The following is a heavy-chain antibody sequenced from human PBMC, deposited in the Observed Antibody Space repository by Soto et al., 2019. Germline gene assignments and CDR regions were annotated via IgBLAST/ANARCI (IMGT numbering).Heavy chain of an antibody. J-gene: IGHJ4*02. CDR3: GSVFEY. CDR2: VDNEGIYT. V-gene: IGHV3-74*01. CDR1: GLPFTNYW. Sequence: PGGSLRLSCASYGLPFTNYWMHWVRQAPEKGLVWVARVDNEGIYTSYADSVKGRFTISRDNAKNTLYLQMNDLRVEDTAVYYCGSVFEYWGQGSPVTVS.